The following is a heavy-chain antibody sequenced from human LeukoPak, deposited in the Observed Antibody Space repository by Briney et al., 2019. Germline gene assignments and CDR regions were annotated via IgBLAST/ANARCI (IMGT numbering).Heavy chain of an antibody. D-gene: IGHD3-10*02. CDR2: ISSSGSTI. Sequence: GGSLRLSCAASGFTFSDHYMDWVRQAPGKGLEWVSYISSSGSTIYYADSVKGRFTISRDNAKNSLYLQMNSLRAEDTAVYYCAELGTTMIGGVWGKGTTVTISS. V-gene: IGHV3-11*04. J-gene: IGHJ6*04. CDR3: AELGTTMIGGV. CDR1: GFTFSDHY.